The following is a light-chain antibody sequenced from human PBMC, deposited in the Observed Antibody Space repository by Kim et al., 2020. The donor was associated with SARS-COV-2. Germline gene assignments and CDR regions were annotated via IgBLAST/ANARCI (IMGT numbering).Light chain of an antibody. V-gene: IGLV1-44*01. CDR3: AAWDDGLNVWV. J-gene: IGLJ3*02. CDR2: ENN. CDR1: TSSIGNNI. Sequence: GQTVIISCSGSTSSIGNNIVNWYQQCPGAAPSLLIYENNRRPSGVPDRFSGSKSGASASLAISGLQSEDEAAYSCAAWDDGLNVWVFGGGTQLTVL.